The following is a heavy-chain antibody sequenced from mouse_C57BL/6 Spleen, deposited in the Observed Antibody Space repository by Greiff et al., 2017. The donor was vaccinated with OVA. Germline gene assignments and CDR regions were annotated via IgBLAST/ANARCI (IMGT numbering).Heavy chain of an antibody. CDR3: ARGKVIYYGNSYAMDY. J-gene: IGHJ4*01. Sequence: EVKLQESGPELVKPGASVKIPCKASGYTFTDYNMDWVKQSHGKSLEWIGDINPNNGGTIYNQKFKGKATLTVDKSSSTAYMELRSLTSEDTAVYYCARGKVIYYGNSYAMDYWGQGTSVTVSS. V-gene: IGHV1-18*01. D-gene: IGHD2-1*01. CDR2: INPNNGGT. CDR1: GYTFTDYN.